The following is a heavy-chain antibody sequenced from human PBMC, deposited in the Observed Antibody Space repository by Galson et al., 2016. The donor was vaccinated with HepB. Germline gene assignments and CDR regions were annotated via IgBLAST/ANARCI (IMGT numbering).Heavy chain of an antibody. Sequence: SVKVSCKAYGYRFSNYGITWVRQAPGQGLQWMGWISGDNGNTNYAQKFHGRVTMTTATSTSTAYMELRRLRSDDTAVYYCASGARGFSYGSYYYYGMDVWGQGTMVTVSS. J-gene: IGHJ6*02. CDR3: ASGARGFSYGSYYYYGMDV. CDR1: GYRFSNYG. V-gene: IGHV1-18*01. D-gene: IGHD5-18*01. CDR2: ISGDNGNT.